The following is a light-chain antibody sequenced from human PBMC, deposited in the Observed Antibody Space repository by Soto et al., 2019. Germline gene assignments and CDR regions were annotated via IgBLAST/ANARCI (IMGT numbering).Light chain of an antibody. CDR3: SSYTSSSTRV. V-gene: IGLV2-14*01. J-gene: IGLJ3*02. Sequence: QSALTQPASVSGSPGQSITISCTGTGSDVGGYKYVSWYQQHPGKAPKLMIYEVSNRPSGVSDRFSGSKSANTASLTISGFQAEDEADYYCSSYTSSSTRVFGGGTKVTVL. CDR1: GSDVGGYKY. CDR2: EVS.